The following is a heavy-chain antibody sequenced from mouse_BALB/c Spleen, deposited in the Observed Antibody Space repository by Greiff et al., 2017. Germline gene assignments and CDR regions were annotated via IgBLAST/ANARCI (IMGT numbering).Heavy chain of an antibody. D-gene: IGHD2-4*01. Sequence: EVMLVESGGGLVQPGGSRKLSCAASGFTFSSFGMHWVRQAPEKGLEWVAYISSGSSTIYYADTVKGRFTISRDNPKNTLFLQMTSLRSEDTAMYYCARSDYDGAWFAYWGQGTLVTVSA. CDR1: GFTFSSFG. J-gene: IGHJ3*01. CDR3: ARSDYDGAWFAY. V-gene: IGHV5-17*02. CDR2: ISSGSSTI.